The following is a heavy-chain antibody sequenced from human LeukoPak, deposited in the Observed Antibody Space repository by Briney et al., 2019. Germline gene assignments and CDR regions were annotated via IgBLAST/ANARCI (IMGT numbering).Heavy chain of an antibody. Sequence: PGGSLRLSCAASGFTFSDYYMSWIRQAPGKGLEWVSYISSSGSTMYHADSVKGRFTISRDNSKNTLYLQMNSLRAEDTAVYYCTKRPFSGYFDYWGQGTLVTVSS. J-gene: IGHJ4*02. D-gene: IGHD1-1*01. CDR1: GFTFSDYY. CDR3: TKRPFSGYFDY. CDR2: ISSSGSTM. V-gene: IGHV3-11*01.